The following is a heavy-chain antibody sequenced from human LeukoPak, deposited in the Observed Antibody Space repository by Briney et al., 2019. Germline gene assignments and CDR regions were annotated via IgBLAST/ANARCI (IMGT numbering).Heavy chain of an antibody. CDR1: GFTLDDYA. D-gene: IGHD2-8*01. J-gene: IGHJ3*02. Sequence: GGSLRLSCAGSGFTLDDYAMHWVRQAPGKGLEWVSGISWNSGSIGYADSVKGRFTISRDNDKNSLYLQMNSLRAEDTALYYCTNLIGFPEGVFDMWGQGTMVTVSS. CDR2: ISWNSGSI. V-gene: IGHV3-9*01. CDR3: TNLIGFPEGVFDM.